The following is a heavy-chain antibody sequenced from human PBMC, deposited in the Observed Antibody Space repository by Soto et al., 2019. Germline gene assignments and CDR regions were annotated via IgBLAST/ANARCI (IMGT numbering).Heavy chain of an antibody. CDR3: ARGRRGFPRPYYYYYYMDV. D-gene: IGHD1-1*01. CDR1: GFTFSSYA. J-gene: IGHJ6*03. V-gene: IGHV3-23*01. Sequence: PGGSLRLSCAASGFTFSSYAMSWVRQAPGKGLEWVSAISGSGGSTYYADSVKGRFTISRDNSKNTLYLQMNSLRAADTAVYYCARGRRGFPRPYYYYYYMDVWGKGTTVTVSS. CDR2: ISGSGGST.